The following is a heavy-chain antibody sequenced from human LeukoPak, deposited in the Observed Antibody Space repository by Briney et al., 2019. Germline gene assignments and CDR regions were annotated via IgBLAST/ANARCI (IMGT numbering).Heavy chain of an antibody. CDR2: IYYSGST. CDR3: ARDGDYDDAFDI. V-gene: IGHV4-59*01. D-gene: IGHD3-22*01. J-gene: IGHJ3*02. Sequence: SETLSLTCTVSGGSISSYYWSWIRQPPGKGLEWIGYIYYSGSTNYNPSLKSRVTISVDTSKNQFSLKLSSVTAADTAVYYCARDGDYDDAFDIWGQGTTVTVSS. CDR1: GGSISSYY.